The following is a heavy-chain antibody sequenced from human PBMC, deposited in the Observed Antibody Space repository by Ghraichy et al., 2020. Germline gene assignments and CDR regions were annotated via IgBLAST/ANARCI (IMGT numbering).Heavy chain of an antibody. Sequence: GGSLRLSCAASGYSVSSRYMSWVRQAPGRGLEWVSIIYGGGTTDHAESVKGRFTISRDESRNTVFLQMNSLGVEDTGLYFCATGSTGHFYYCMAVWGQGTTVTVSS. CDR3: ATGSTGHFYYCMAV. CDR1: GYSVSSRY. J-gene: IGHJ6*02. V-gene: IGHV3-66*01. D-gene: IGHD2-8*02. CDR2: IYGGGTT.